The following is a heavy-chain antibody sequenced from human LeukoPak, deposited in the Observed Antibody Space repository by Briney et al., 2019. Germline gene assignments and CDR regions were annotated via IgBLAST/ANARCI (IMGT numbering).Heavy chain of an antibody. J-gene: IGHJ6*03. D-gene: IGHD3-16*01. V-gene: IGHV4-30-4*01. CDR2: IYYIGTA. Sequence: PSETLSLTCSVSGDSISIGDYRWSWIRQSPGKGLEWIRYIYYIGTAYYNPSLRSRVALSADTSKNQFSLKLNSVTVADSAVYFCARARGDSPRIYYYMDVWGKGTTVTVSS. CDR3: ARARGDSPRIYYYMDV. CDR1: GDSISIGDYR.